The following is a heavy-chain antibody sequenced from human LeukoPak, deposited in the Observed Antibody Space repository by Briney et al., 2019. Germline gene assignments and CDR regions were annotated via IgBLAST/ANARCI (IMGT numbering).Heavy chain of an antibody. Sequence: GGSLRLSCAASGFTFSSYAMSWVRQAPGKGLEWVSAISGSGGSTYYADSVKGRFTISRDNSKNTLYLQMNSLRAEDTAVYYCAKDSWFGELTNSIDYWGQGALVTVSS. J-gene: IGHJ4*02. CDR1: GFTFSSYA. CDR3: AKDSWFGELTNSIDY. V-gene: IGHV3-23*01. D-gene: IGHD3-10*01. CDR2: ISGSGGST.